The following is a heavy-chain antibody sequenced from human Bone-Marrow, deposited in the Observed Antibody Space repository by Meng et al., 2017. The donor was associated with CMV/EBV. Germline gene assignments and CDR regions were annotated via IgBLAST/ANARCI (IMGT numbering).Heavy chain of an antibody. V-gene: IGHV4-59*01. CDR1: GCSISSYY. D-gene: IGHD3-3*01. J-gene: IGHJ6*02. CDR3: ARAPREGGGWSGYYYGMGV. CDR2: IYYSGST. Sequence: WGSLTLSCTASGCSISSYYWSWIRQPPGKGLEWIGDIYYSGSTNYNPSLKSRVTISVDTSKNHFSLKLSSVTAADTAVYYCARAPREGGGWSGYYYGMGVWGQGTPVTVSS.